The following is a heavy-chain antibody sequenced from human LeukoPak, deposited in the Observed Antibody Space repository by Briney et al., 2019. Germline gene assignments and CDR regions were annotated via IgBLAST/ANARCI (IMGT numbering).Heavy chain of an antibody. CDR2: ISYDGSNK. Sequence: GGSLRLSCAASGFTFSSYAMHWVRQAPGKGLEWVAVISYDGSNKYYADSVKGRFTISRDNSKNTLYLQMNSLRAEDTAVYYCARSFVITFGGGDYWGQGTLVTVSS. J-gene: IGHJ4*02. CDR3: ARSFVITFGGGDY. D-gene: IGHD3-16*01. CDR1: GFTFSSYA. V-gene: IGHV3-30-3*01.